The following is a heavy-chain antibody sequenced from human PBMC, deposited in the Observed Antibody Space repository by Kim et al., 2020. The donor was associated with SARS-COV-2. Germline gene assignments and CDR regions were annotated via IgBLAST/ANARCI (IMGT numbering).Heavy chain of an antibody. CDR1: GGSFSGYY. CDR2: INHSGST. D-gene: IGHD3-22*01. Sequence: SETLSLTCAVYGGSFSGYYWSWIRQPPGKGLEWIGEINHSGSTNYNPSLKSRVTISVDTSKNQFSLKLSSVTAADTAVYYCARGITMIVIVSPSPWFDPWGQGTLVTVSS. J-gene: IGHJ5*02. V-gene: IGHV4-34*01. CDR3: ARGITMIVIVSPSPWFDP.